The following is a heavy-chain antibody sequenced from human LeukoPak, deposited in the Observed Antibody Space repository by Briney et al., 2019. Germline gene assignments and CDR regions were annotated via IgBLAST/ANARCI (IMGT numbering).Heavy chain of an antibody. D-gene: IGHD2-2*01. V-gene: IGHV3-23*01. Sequence: GGSLRLSCAASGFTFSSYAMSWVRQLPGKGLEWVSAISGNGGSTYYADSVKGRFTISRDNSKNTLYLQMNSLKTEDTAVYYCTTVDIVVVPAALDDAFDIWGQGTMVTVSS. J-gene: IGHJ3*02. CDR2: ISGNGGST. CDR1: GFTFSSYA. CDR3: TTVDIVVVPAALDDAFDI.